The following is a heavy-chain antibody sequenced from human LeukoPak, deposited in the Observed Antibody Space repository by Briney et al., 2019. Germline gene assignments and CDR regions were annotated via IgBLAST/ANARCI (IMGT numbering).Heavy chain of an antibody. CDR3: ATISTMVRGVIIGNWFDP. CDR1: GYTLTELS. CDR2: FDPEDGET. Sequence: ASVKVSCKVSGYTLTELSMHWVRQAPRKGLEGMGGFDPEDGETIYAQKFQGRVTMTEDTSTDTAYMELSSLRSEDTAVYYCATISTMVRGVIIGNWFDPWGQGTLVTVSS. D-gene: IGHD3-10*01. J-gene: IGHJ5*02. V-gene: IGHV1-24*01.